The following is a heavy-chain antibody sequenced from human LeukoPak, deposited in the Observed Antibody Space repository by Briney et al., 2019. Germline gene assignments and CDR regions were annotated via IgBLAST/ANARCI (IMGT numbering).Heavy chain of an antibody. CDR1: GGSFSGYY. CDR3: ASHDSSGYYYSDY. Sequence: SETLSLTCAVYGGSFSGYYWSWIRQPPGKGLEWIGEINHSGSTNYNPSLKSRVTISVDTSKNQFSLKLSSVTAADTAVYYCASHDSSGYYYSDYWGQGTLVTVSS. V-gene: IGHV4-34*01. D-gene: IGHD3-22*01. J-gene: IGHJ4*02. CDR2: INHSGST.